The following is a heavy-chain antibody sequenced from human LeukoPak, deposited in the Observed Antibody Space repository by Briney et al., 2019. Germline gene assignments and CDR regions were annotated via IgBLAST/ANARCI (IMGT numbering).Heavy chain of an antibody. CDR1: GGSFSGYY. CDR3: ARGPASSGWSFDY. CDR2: INHSGST. V-gene: IGHV4-34*01. J-gene: IGHJ4*02. D-gene: IGHD6-19*01. Sequence: SETLSLTCAVYGGSFSGYYWSWIRQPPGKGLEWIGEINHSGSTNYNPSLKSRVTMSVDTSKNQFSLKLSSVTAADTAVYYCARGPASSGWSFDYWGQGTLVTVSS.